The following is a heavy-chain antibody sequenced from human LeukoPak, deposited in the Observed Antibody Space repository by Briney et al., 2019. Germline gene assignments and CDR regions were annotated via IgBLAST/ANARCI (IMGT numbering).Heavy chain of an antibody. CDR1: GGSISSSSYY. V-gene: IGHV4-39*01. Sequence: SETLSLTCTVSGGSISSSSYYWGWIRQPPGKGLEWIGEINHSGSTNYNPSLKSRVTISVDTSKNQFSLKLSSVTAADTAVYYCARHSSSWYRNWFDPWGQGTLVTVSS. J-gene: IGHJ5*02. D-gene: IGHD6-13*01. CDR3: ARHSSSWYRNWFDP. CDR2: INHSGST.